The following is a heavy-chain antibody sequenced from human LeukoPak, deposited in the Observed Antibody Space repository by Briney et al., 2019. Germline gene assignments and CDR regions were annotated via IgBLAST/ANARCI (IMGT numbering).Heavy chain of an antibody. CDR3: ARVLAARPGYYGMDV. CDR1: GFTISSYV. J-gene: IGHJ6*02. Sequence: GGSLRLSCAASGFTISSYVMRWVRQAPGKGLEWVSGISGRGSSTYYADSVKGRFTISRDNSKNTLYLQMNSLRAEDTAVYYCARVLAARPGYYGMDVWGQGTTVTVSS. V-gene: IGHV3-23*01. CDR2: ISGRGSST. D-gene: IGHD6-6*01.